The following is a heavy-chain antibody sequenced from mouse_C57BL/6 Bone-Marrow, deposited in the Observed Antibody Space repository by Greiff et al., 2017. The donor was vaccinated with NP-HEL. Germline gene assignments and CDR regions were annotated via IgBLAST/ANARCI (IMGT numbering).Heavy chain of an antibody. J-gene: IGHJ3*01. D-gene: IGHD1-1*01. CDR1: GFSLTSYG. CDR3: ASDRGSRGFAY. V-gene: IGHV2-6*01. CDR2: IWGVGST. Sequence: VQLVESGPGLVAPSQSLSITCTVSGFSLTSYGVDWVRQSPGKGLEWLGVIWGVGSTNYNSALKSRLSISKDNSKGQVFLKMNSLQTDDTAMYYCASDRGSRGFAYWGQGTLVTVSA.